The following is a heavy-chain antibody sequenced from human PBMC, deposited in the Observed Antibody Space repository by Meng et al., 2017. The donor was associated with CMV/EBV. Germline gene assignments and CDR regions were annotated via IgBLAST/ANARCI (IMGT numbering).Heavy chain of an antibody. CDR1: GFTFDDYA. J-gene: IGHJ6*02. Sequence: SLKISCAASGFTFDDYAMHWVRQAPGKGLEWVSGISWNSGSIGYADSVKGRFTISRDNAKNSLYLQMNSLRAEDTALYYCARGQEGRYYYYGMDVWGQGTTVTVSS. V-gene: IGHV3-9*01. CDR2: ISWNSGSI. CDR3: ARGQEGRYYYYGMDV.